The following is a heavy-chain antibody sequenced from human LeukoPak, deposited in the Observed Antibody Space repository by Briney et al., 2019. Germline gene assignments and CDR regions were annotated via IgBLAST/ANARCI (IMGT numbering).Heavy chain of an antibody. CDR3: ARVAVNWFDP. V-gene: IGHV4-59*01. D-gene: IGHD2-15*01. J-gene: IGHJ5*02. CDR1: GGSISSYY. CDR2: IYYSGST. Sequence: PSETLSLTCTVSGGSISSYYWSWIRQPPGKGLEWIGYIYYSGSTNYNPSLKSRVTISVDTSKNQFSLKLSSVIAADTAVYYCARVAVNWFDPWGQGTLVTVSS.